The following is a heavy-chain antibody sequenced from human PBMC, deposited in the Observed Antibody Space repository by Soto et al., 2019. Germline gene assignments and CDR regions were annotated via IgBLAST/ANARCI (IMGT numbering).Heavy chain of an antibody. Sequence: QITLNESGPTPVKPRQTLTLTCTFSGFSLTTSGVGVGWIRQSPGKAQEWLALIYWDDDKRYSPSLKSRLTITKDTSKNQVVLTMADLDPADTATYYCAHRVLRTVFGLVTTTAIYFDFWGQGTPVAVSS. CDR3: AHRVLRTVFGLVTTTAIYFDF. V-gene: IGHV2-5*02. D-gene: IGHD3-3*01. CDR1: GFSLTTSGVG. CDR2: IYWDDDK. J-gene: IGHJ4*02.